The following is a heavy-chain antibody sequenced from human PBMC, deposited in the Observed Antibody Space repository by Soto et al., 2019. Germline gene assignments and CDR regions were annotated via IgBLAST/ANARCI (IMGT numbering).Heavy chain of an antibody. CDR2: ISYDGSNK. CDR3: AREGWGSGRALDV. V-gene: IGHV3-30-3*01. D-gene: IGHD3-10*01. Sequence: QVQLVESGGGVVQPGRSLRLSCAASGFTFSSYAMHWVRQAPGKELEWVAVISYDGSNKYYADSVKGRFTISRDNSKNTLYLQMNSLRAEDTAVYDCAREGWGSGRALDVWGQRTTVTVSS. CDR1: GFTFSSYA. J-gene: IGHJ6*02.